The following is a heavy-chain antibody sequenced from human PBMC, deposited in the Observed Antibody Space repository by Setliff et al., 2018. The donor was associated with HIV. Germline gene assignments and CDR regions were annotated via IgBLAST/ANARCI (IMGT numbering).Heavy chain of an antibody. V-gene: IGHV1-69*02. D-gene: IGHD3-16*01. CDR2: SIPILGIG. Sequence: GASVKVSCKASGGTFSSYTINWVRQAPGQGLEWMGRSIPILGIGNDEQAQKVKGRVTFTADKSTSTVYMELSSLRSEDTAVYYCARCGAGEWHLYMDVWGKGTAVTVSS. CDR3: ARCGAGEWHLYMDV. CDR1: GGTFSSYT. J-gene: IGHJ6*03.